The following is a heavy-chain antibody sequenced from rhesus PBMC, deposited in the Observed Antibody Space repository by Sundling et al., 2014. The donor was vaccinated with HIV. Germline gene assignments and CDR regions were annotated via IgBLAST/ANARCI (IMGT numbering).Heavy chain of an antibody. CDR1: GGSISSDYYY. Sequence: QVQLQESGPGLVKPSETLSLTCAVSGGSISSDYYYWSWIRQPPGKGLEWIGSITYSGSTNYNPSLKSRVTILTDTSKNQFSLKLTSVTAADTAVYYCASDSSGWHHRFDYWGQGVLITVSS. D-gene: IGHD2-21*01. CDR2: ITYSGST. CDR3: ASDSSGWHHRFDY. V-gene: IGHV4-122*02. J-gene: IGHJ4*01.